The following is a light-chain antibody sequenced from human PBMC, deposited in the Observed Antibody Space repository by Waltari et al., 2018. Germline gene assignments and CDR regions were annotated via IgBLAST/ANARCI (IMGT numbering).Light chain of an antibody. Sequence: QSALTQPASVSGSPGQSITIPCTGTNNDVGASKFVSCYQQHPGRAPQLMIYDVTERPSGISYRFSGSKSANTASLTISGLLPEDEAIYYCCSFTATHTLLFGGGTTVTVL. CDR3: CSFTATHTLL. CDR1: NNDVGASKF. J-gene: IGLJ2*01. V-gene: IGLV2-14*03. CDR2: DVT.